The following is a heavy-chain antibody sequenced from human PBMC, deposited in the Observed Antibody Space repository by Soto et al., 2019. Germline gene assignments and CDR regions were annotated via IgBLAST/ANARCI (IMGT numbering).Heavy chain of an antibody. J-gene: IGHJ4*02. CDR1: GFTFSSYA. D-gene: IGHD2-15*01. Sequence: QVQLVESGGGVVQPGRSLRLSCAASGFTFSSYAMHWVRQAPGKGLEWVAVISYDGSNKYYADSVKGRFTISRDNSKNTLYLQRNSLRAEDTAVYYCARDPGYCSGGSCYSFDYWGQGTLVTVSS. V-gene: IGHV3-30-3*01. CDR3: ARDPGYCSGGSCYSFDY. CDR2: ISYDGSNK.